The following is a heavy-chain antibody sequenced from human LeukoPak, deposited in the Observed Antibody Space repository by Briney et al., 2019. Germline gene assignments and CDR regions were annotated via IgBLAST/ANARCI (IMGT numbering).Heavy chain of an antibody. V-gene: IGHV3-9*03. J-gene: IGHJ4*02. D-gene: IGHD3-10*01. Sequence: PGGSLRPSCAASGFTFDDYAMHWVRQAPGKGLEWVSGISWNSGSIGYADSVKGRFTIPRDSAKNSLYLQMNSLRAEDMALYYCAKSSSGYYGSGSYPFFFDYWGQGTLVTVSS. CDR1: GFTFDDYA. CDR3: AKSSSGYYGSGSYPFFFDY. CDR2: ISWNSGSI.